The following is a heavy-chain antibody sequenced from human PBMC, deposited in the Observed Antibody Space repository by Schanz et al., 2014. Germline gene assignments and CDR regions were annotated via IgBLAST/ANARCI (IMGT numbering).Heavy chain of an antibody. V-gene: IGHV1-69*08. J-gene: IGHJ5*02. CDR2: IVPIAGIT. CDR3: AREVGLYDRGWFDP. D-gene: IGHD3-22*01. Sequence: QVQLVQSGAEVKTPGSSVKVSCKASGGTFSSDTFSWVRQAPGQGLEWMGRIVPIAGITNYAQRFQGRVTITADKSSDTAYMELSSLRSEDTAVYYCAREVGLYDRGWFDPWGQGTLVTVSS. CDR1: GGTFSSDT.